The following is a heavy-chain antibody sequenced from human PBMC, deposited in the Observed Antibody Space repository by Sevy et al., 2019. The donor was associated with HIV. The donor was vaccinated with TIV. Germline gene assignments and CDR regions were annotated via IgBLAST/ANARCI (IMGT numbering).Heavy chain of an antibody. D-gene: IGHD1-26*01. V-gene: IGHV3-30*18. CDR3: AKKSPTLYYYQRNFFDP. Sequence: GGSLRLSCAASAYSFSPYVMHWVRQAPGKGLQWVAPISYDGHNKYYADSVKGRFTISRDNSKNKLFLQMNSLRPEDTAVYSCAKKSPTLYYYQRNFFDPWGQETLVTVSS. J-gene: IGHJ5*02. CDR2: ISYDGHNK. CDR1: AYSFSPYV.